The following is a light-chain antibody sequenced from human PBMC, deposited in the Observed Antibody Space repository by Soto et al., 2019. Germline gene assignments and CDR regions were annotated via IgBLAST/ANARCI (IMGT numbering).Light chain of an antibody. J-gene: IGLJ1*01. CDR3: CSYVGSSTSYV. Sequence: QSGLSQPASVSGSPGQSIAISCTGTSGDVGKHNLVSWYQQHPGKAPKLIIFEVNKWPSGVSNRFSGSKSGNTASLTISGLQAEDDADYYCCSYVGSSTSYVFGTG. CDR2: EVN. V-gene: IGLV2-23*02. CDR1: SGDVGKHNL.